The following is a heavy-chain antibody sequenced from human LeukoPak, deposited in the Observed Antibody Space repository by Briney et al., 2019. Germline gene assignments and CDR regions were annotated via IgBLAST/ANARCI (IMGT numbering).Heavy chain of an antibody. Sequence: SETLSLTCAVYGGSFSGYYWSSSREPPGKGLEWIGEINHSGSTNYNPSLKSRVTISVETSKNQSSLKLSSVTAADTAVYYCARGRDKDYGSGSYYQYWGQGTLVTVSS. D-gene: IGHD3-10*01. V-gene: IGHV4-34*01. CDR2: INHSGST. CDR1: GGSFSGYY. CDR3: ARGRDKDYGSGSYYQY. J-gene: IGHJ4*02.